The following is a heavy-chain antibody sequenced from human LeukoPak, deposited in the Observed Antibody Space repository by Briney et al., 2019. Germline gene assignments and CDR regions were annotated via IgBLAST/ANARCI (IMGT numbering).Heavy chain of an antibody. CDR2: IYYSGST. Sequence: SETLSLTCTVSGGSISSGGYYWSWIRQHPGKGLEWIGYIYYSGSTYYNPSLKSRVTISVDTSKNQFSLKLSSATAADTAVYYCAREVYCSSTSCQNNWFDPWGQGTLVTVSS. V-gene: IGHV4-31*03. D-gene: IGHD2-2*01. J-gene: IGHJ5*02. CDR3: AREVYCSSTSCQNNWFDP. CDR1: GGSISSGGYY.